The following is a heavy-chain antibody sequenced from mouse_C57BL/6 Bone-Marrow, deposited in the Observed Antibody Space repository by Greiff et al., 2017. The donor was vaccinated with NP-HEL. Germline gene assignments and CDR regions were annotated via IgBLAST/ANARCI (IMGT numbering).Heavy chain of an antibody. V-gene: IGHV1-4*01. Sequence: VQLQQSGAELARPGASVKMSCKASGYTFTSYTMHWVKQRPGQGLEWIGYINPSSGYTKYNQKFKDKATLTADKSSSTAYMQLSSLTSEDSAVYYCARYGSRGGYFDVWGTGTTVTVSS. CDR2: INPSSGYT. J-gene: IGHJ1*03. D-gene: IGHD1-1*01. CDR3: ARYGSRGGYFDV. CDR1: GYTFTSYT.